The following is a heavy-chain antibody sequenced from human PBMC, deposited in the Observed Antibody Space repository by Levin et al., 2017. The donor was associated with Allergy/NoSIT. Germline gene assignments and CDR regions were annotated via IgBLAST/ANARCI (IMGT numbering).Heavy chain of an antibody. D-gene: IGHD2-2*01. CDR1: GFTFSSYS. V-gene: IGHV3-21*01. J-gene: IGHJ5*02. Sequence: GESLKISCAASGFTFSSYSMNWVRQAPGKGLEWVSSISSSSSYIYYADSVKGRFTISRDNAKNSLYLQMNSLRAEDTAVYYCAGAPIVVVPAANHWGQGTLVTVSS. CDR3: AGAPIVVVPAANH. CDR2: ISSSSSYI.